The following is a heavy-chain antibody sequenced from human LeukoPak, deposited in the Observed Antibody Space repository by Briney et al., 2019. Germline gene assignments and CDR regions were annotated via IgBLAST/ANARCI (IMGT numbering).Heavy chain of an antibody. Sequence: GGSLRLSCAASGFTFSSYEMNWVRQAPGKGLEWVSGIDGSGGSTYYADSVRGRFTISRDNSKNTVYLQMNSLRAEDTAVYYCAKEWGSHGYPLFDYWGQGTLVTVSS. D-gene: IGHD5-18*01. J-gene: IGHJ4*02. CDR2: IDGSGGST. CDR3: AKEWGSHGYPLFDY. CDR1: GFTFSSYE. V-gene: IGHV3-23*01.